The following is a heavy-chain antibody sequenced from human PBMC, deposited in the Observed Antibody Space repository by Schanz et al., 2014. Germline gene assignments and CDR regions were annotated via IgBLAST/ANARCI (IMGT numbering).Heavy chain of an antibody. Sequence: QVQLQESGPGLVKPSQTLSLTCTVSGGSVSSGGDYWSWIRQHPEKGLEWIGFISYSGSTYYNPSLQSRDTISVETSKNQFTLNLSSATAADTAVYYCARDRGHGNLPGAIWGQGTMVTVSS. CDR3: ARDRGHGNLPGAI. D-gene: IGHD4-17*01. CDR1: GGSVSSGGDY. J-gene: IGHJ3*02. CDR2: ISYSGST. V-gene: IGHV4-31*03.